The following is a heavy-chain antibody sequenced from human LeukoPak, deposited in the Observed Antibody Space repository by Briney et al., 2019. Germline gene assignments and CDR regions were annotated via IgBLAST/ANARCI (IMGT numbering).Heavy chain of an antibody. CDR3: ARDREYSSGWYLHPWAWFDP. D-gene: IGHD6-19*01. Sequence: SETLSLTCTVSGGSISSYYWSWIRQPAGKGLEWIGRIYTSGSTNYNPSLKSRVTMSVDTSKNQFSLQLNSVTPEDTAVYYCARDREYSSGWYLHPWAWFDPWGQGALVTVSS. J-gene: IGHJ5*02. CDR2: IYTSGST. V-gene: IGHV4-4*07. CDR1: GGSISSYY.